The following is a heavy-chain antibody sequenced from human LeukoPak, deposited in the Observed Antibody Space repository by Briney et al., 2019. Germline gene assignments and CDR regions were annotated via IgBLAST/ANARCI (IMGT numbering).Heavy chain of an antibody. V-gene: IGHV4-59*08. D-gene: IGHD3-16*01. CDR2: IYYSGST. CDR1: GGSISSYY. Sequence: SETLSLTCTVSGGSISSYYWSWIRQPPGKGLEWIGYIYYSGSTNYNPSLKSRVTISVDTSKNQFSLKLSSVTAADTAVYYCTRGAGWLIDYRGQGILVTVSS. CDR3: TRGAGWLIDY. J-gene: IGHJ4*02.